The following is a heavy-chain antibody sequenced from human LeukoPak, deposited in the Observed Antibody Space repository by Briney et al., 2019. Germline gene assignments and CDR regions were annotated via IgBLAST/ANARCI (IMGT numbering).Heavy chain of an antibody. CDR3: ARDRAREFDY. V-gene: IGHV4-61*08. CDR1: GGSISIGGHY. D-gene: IGHD6-6*01. J-gene: IGHJ4*02. CDR2: IYYSGNT. Sequence: SSETLSLTCTVSGGSISIGGHYWSWIRQHPGKGLEWIGYIYYSGNTTYNPSLKSRVTISVDTSKNQFSLKLSSVTAADTAVYYCARDRAREFDYWGQGTLVTVSS.